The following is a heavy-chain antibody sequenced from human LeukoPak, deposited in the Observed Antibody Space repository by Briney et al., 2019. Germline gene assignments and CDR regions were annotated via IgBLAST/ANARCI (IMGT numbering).Heavy chain of an antibody. Sequence: GASVKVSCKASGYTFTGYYMHWVRQAPGQGLEWMGWINPNSGGTNYAQKFQGRVTMTRDTSISTAYMELSRLRSDDTAVYYCARTYYYGSGNLDYWGQGTLVTVSS. J-gene: IGHJ4*02. CDR3: ARTYYYGSGNLDY. D-gene: IGHD3-10*01. V-gene: IGHV1-2*02. CDR1: GYTFTGYY. CDR2: INPNSGGT.